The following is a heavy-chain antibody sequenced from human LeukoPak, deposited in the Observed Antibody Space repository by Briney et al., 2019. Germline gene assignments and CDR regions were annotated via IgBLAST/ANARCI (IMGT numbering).Heavy chain of an antibody. Sequence: GGSLRLSCAASGFTFSSYAMNWVRQAPGKGLEWVPTTSTSGGSTYHADSVKGRFTTSRDNSKNTLYLQMNSLGAEDTAVYYCAKGAGIQLWPSFDYWGQGTLVTVSS. V-gene: IGHV3-23*01. J-gene: IGHJ4*02. CDR3: AKGAGIQLWPSFDY. D-gene: IGHD5-18*01. CDR1: GFTFSSYA. CDR2: TSTSGGST.